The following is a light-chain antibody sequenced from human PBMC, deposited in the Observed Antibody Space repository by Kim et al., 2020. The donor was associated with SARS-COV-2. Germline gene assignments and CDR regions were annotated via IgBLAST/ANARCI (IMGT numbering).Light chain of an antibody. V-gene: IGKV4-1*01. CDR1: QSVLYSSKNKNY. CDR3: QQYYSTPFT. J-gene: IGKJ3*01. Sequence: ATINCKSSQSVLYSSKNKNYLAWYQQKSGQPPKLLIYWASTRESGVPDRFSGSGSGTDFTLTISSLQAEDVAVYYCQQYYSTPFTFGPGTKVDIK. CDR2: WAS.